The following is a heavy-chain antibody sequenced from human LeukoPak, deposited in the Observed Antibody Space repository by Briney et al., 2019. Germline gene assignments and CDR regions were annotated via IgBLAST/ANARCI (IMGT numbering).Heavy chain of an antibody. D-gene: IGHD3-9*01. CDR2: ITGGGGNT. CDR1: GFTFSSYA. CDR3: ASSVLRYFDWLLNFDY. Sequence: GGSLRLSCAASGFTFSSYAMSWVRQAPGKGLEWVSVITGGGGNTYYADSVKGRFTISRDNSKNTLYLQMNSLRAEDTAVYYCASSVLRYFDWLLNFDYWGQGTLVTVSS. J-gene: IGHJ4*02. V-gene: IGHV3-23*01.